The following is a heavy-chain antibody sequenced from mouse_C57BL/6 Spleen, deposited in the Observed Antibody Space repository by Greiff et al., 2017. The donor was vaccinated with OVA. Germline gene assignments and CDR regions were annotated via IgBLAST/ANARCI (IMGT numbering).Heavy chain of an antibody. CDR1: GYTFTSYW. J-gene: IGHJ2*01. D-gene: IGHD3-3*01. CDR3: ARRGDEDYFDY. Sequence: QVQLKESGAELVKPGASVKLSCKASGYTFTSYWMQWVKQRPGQGLEWIGEIDPSDSYTNYNQKFKGKATLTVDTSSSTAYMQLSSLTSEDSAVYYCARRGDEDYFDYWGQGTTLTVSS. CDR2: IDPSDSYT. V-gene: IGHV1-50*01.